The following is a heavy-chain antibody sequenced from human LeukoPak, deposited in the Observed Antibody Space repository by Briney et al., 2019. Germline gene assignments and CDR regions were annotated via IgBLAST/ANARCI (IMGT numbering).Heavy chain of an antibody. V-gene: IGHV3-30-3*01. CDR3: ARAWRGWAYYYYGMDV. CDR1: GVTFNTYT. CDR2: ISNDGSDK. J-gene: IGHJ6*02. D-gene: IGHD6-19*01. Sequence: GGALRLSCAASGVTFNTYTMHWVRQAPGKGLECVALISNDGSDKYYADSVTGRFTISRDNSMNTLYLQMDSLTVEDTALYYCARAWRGWAYYYYGMDVWGQGATVTVSS.